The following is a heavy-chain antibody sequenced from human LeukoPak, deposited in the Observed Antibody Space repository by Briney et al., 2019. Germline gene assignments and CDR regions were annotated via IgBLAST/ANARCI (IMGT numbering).Heavy chain of an antibody. J-gene: IGHJ4*02. CDR3: ARDAPLTYYYDSSGFYYFDY. V-gene: IGHV1-69*05. D-gene: IGHD3-22*01. Sequence: ASVKVSCKASGGTFSSYAISWVRQAPGQGLEWMGRIIPIFGTANYAQKFQGRVTITTDESTSTAYVELSSLRSEDTAVYYCARDAPLTYYYDSSGFYYFDYWGQGTLVTVSS. CDR1: GGTFSSYA. CDR2: IIPIFGTA.